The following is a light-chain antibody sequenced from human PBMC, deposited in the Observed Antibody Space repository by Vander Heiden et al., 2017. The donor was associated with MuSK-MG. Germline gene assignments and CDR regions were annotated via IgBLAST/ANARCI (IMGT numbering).Light chain of an antibody. J-gene: IGLJ2*01. V-gene: IGLV3-21*04. CDR1: NIGSKS. CDR2: YDS. CDR3: QVWDGPGVV. Sequence: SSVLTQPTSVSVAPGKTARRTGGGNNIGSKSVHWSQQKPGQAPVLVIYYDSDRPAGVPERFSASNSGNTATLTISRVEAGDEADYDCQVWDGPGVVFGGGTKLTVL.